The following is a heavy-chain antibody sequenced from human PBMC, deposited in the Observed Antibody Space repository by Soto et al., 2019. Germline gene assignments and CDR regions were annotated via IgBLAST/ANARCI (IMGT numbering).Heavy chain of an antibody. CDR1: GYTFTSYY. CDR2: INPSGGST. D-gene: IGHD3-3*01. J-gene: IGHJ4*02. V-gene: IGHV1-46*01. Sequence: ASVKVSCKAAGYTFTSYYMHWVRQAPGQGLEWMGIINPSGGSTNYAQKFQGRVTITADNSTSTAYMELSSLRSEDTAVYYCARDRQAIVGGNIAAYAFDYWGQGTLVTVSS. CDR3: ARDRQAIVGGNIAAYAFDY.